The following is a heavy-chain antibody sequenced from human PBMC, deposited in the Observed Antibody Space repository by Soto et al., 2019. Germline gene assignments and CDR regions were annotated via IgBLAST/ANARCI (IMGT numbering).Heavy chain of an antibody. V-gene: IGHV3-30*03. CDR3: AIRGGGEGYQYFEY. J-gene: IGHJ4*02. CDR2: ISYDGSNQ. D-gene: IGHD2-2*01. Sequence: QVQVVEPGGGVVQPGRSLRLSCAASGLAFGSYGIHWVRQSPGKWLQWVAVISYDGSNQYYADSVKGRCTISRDNSKNRLYMPMNRLKTEATAIYYCAIRGGGEGYQYFEYWGQGTLVTVSS. CDR1: GLAFGSYG.